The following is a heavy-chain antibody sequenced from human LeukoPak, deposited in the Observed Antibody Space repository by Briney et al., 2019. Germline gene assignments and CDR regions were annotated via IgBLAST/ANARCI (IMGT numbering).Heavy chain of an antibody. CDR2: IYYSGST. V-gene: IGHV4-59*08. CDR1: GGSISSYY. J-gene: IGHJ5*02. Sequence: SSETLSLTCTVSGGSISSYYWSWIRQPPGKGLEWIGYIYYSGSTNYNPSLKSRVTISVDTSKNQFSLKLSSVTAADTAVYYCARLGLGIVKGFDPWGQGTLATVSS. CDR3: ARLGLGIVKGFDP. D-gene: IGHD3-22*01.